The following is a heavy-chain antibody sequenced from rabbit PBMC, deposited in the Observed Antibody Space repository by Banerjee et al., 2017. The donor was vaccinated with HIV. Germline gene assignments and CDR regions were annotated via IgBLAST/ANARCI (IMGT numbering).Heavy chain of an antibody. V-gene: IGHV1S40*01. D-gene: IGHD4-2*01. CDR1: GFSFSGNYY. CDR3: ARENADRGGAFDP. J-gene: IGHJ2*01. Sequence: QSLEESGGDLVKPGASLTLTCTASGFSFSGNYYMCWVRQAPGKGLEWIACIYAGSSDVTYYASWAKGRFTITRSTSLNTVTLQLTSLTAADTATYFCARENADRGGAFDPWGQGTLVTGS. CDR2: IYAGSSDVT.